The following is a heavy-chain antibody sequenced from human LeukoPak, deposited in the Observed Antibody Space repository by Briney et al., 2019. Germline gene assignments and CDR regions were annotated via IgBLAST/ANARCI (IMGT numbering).Heavy chain of an antibody. CDR1: EITFSAYW. CDR2: IKADGSEK. D-gene: IGHD3-9*01. V-gene: IGHV3-7*01. CDR3: ARDLGWLGDILTGYYKGSSAFDI. J-gene: IGHJ3*02. Sequence: GGSLRLSCVASEITFSAYWMSWVRQAPGKGLEWVANIKADGSEKYYVDSVRGRFSISRDNAKNSLYLQMNSLRAEDTAVYYCARDLGWLGDILTGYYKGSSAFDIWGQGTMVTVSS.